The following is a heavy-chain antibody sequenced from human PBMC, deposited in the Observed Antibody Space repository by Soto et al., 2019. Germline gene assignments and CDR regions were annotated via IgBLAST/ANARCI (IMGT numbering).Heavy chain of an antibody. V-gene: IGHV4-39*01. Sequence: SETLSLTCTVSGGSISSSSYYWGWIRQPPGKGLEWIGSIYYSGSTYYNPSLKSRVTISVDTSKNQFSLKLSSVTAADTAVYYCARGGSSGWYGMDVWGQGTTVT. CDR1: GGSISSSSYY. CDR3: ARGGSSGWYGMDV. D-gene: IGHD6-19*01. J-gene: IGHJ6*02. CDR2: IYYSGST.